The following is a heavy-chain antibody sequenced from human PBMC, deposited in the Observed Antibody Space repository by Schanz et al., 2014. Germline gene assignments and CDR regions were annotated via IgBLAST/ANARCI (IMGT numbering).Heavy chain of an antibody. CDR2: INPNSGAT. Sequence: QVQLVQSGVEVKKPGASVKVSCKASGYSFTGYYMHWVRQAPGQGLEWMGQINPNSGATNAQNFQGRVTMTRDTSISTAYMELSRLRSDDTAVYYCARGLVRYFAYWGQGTLVTVSS. CDR1: GYSFTGYY. D-gene: IGHD2-8*02. CDR3: ARGLVRYFAY. V-gene: IGHV1-2*06. J-gene: IGHJ4*02.